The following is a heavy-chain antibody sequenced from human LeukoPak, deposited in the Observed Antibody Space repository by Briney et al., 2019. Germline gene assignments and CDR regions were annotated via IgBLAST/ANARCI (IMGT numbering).Heavy chain of an antibody. D-gene: IGHD3-10*01. J-gene: IGHJ4*02. Sequence: GGSLRLSCAASGFTFSSYAMSWVRQAPGKGLEWVANIQPDGSEGYYVDSVKGRFTISRDNAKNSVYLQMNSLRAEDTAVYYCVGFRSGYWGQGTLVTVSS. V-gene: IGHV3-7*01. CDR1: GFTFSSYA. CDR3: VGFRSGY. CDR2: IQPDGSEG.